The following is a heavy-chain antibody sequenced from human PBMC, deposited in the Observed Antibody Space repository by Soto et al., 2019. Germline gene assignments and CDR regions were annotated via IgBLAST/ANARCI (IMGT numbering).Heavy chain of an antibody. Sequence: SVKVSCKASGGTFSSYAISWVRQAPGQGLEWMGGIIPIFGTANYAQKFQGRVTITADESTSTAYMELGSLRSEDTAVYYCARSIAAAGYYYYYGMDVWGQGTTVTVSS. V-gene: IGHV1-69*13. CDR2: IIPIFGTA. CDR1: GGTFSSYA. D-gene: IGHD6-13*01. CDR3: ARSIAAAGYYYYYGMDV. J-gene: IGHJ6*02.